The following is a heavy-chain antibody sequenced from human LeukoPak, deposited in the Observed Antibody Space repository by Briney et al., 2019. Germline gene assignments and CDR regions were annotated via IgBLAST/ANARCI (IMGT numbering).Heavy chain of an antibody. J-gene: IGHJ3*02. CDR3: ARDGLQDDYDAFDI. Sequence: GGSLGLSGPPSGLTVSTNYMSWFRQAPGRGLEGAPVIYSGGSTYYADSVKGRFTISRDNSKNTLYLQMNSLRAEDTAVYYCARDGLQDDYDAFDIWGQGTMVTVSS. CDR1: GLTVSTNY. V-gene: IGHV3-66*02. D-gene: IGHD5-24*01. CDR2: IYSGGST.